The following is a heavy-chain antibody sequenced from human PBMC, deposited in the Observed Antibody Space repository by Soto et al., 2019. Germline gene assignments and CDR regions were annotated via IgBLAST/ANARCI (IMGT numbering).Heavy chain of an antibody. Sequence: QVQLVQSGAEVKRPGSSVHVSCKASGGSFSSYTVSWVQQAPGQGLEWMGRIIPPLDKTNYAQKFQGRLTITADRSTSTVYTELSSLRVGDTAVYDGAPTTGALVPVPSWGLATLVTASS. J-gene: IGHJ5*02. CDR2: IIPPLDKT. D-gene: IGHD1-1*01. V-gene: IGHV1-69*02. CDR1: GGSFSSYT. CDR3: APTTGALVPVPS.